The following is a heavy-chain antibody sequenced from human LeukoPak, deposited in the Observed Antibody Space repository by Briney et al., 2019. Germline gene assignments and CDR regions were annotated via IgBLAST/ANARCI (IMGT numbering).Heavy chain of an antibody. J-gene: IGHJ4*02. Sequence: SETLSLTCAVYGGSFSGYYWSWIRQPPGKGLEWIGEINHSGSTNYNPSLKSRVTISVDTSKNQFSLKLSSVTAADTAVYYCARVSLVYSGPYYFDYWGQGTLVTVSS. CDR3: ARVSLVYSGPYYFDY. V-gene: IGHV4-34*01. CDR2: INHSGST. CDR1: GGSFSGYY. D-gene: IGHD2-15*01.